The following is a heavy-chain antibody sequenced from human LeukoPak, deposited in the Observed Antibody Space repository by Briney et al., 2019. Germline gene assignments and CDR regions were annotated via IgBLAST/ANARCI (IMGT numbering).Heavy chain of an antibody. CDR3: ARAYDITSSFDY. D-gene: IGHD3-22*01. CDR2: ISPGSTYT. J-gene: IGHJ4*02. Sequence: GGSLRLSCAASGFSFSTYTMNWVRQAPGKGLEWVSSISPGSTYTHYTDSVKGRFTISRDNARNSLLLQMNSLRAEDTAIYYCARAYDITSSFDYWGQGTLVTVSS. CDR1: GFSFSTYT. V-gene: IGHV3-21*01.